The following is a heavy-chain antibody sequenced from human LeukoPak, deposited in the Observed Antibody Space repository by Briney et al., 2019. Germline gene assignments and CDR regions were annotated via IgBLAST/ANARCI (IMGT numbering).Heavy chain of an antibody. J-gene: IGHJ6*03. CDR2: MNPNSGNT. CDR3: ARGRGGSVYYYYYMDV. D-gene: IGHD2-15*01. Sequence: GASVKASCKASGYTFTSYDINWVRQATGQGLEWMGWMNPNSGNTGYAQKFQGRVTITRNTSISTACMELSSLRSEDTAVYYCARGRGGSVYYYYYMDVWGKGTTVTISS. V-gene: IGHV1-8*03. CDR1: GYTFTSYD.